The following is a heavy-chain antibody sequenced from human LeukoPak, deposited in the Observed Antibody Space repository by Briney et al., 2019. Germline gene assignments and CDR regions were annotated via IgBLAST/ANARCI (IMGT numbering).Heavy chain of an antibody. Sequence: GGSLRLSCLAYGFDFSGYVMEWVRQAPGKGLKSVSVISSKGGTTDYTESVKGRFNVSRDNSQNTLFLEMSSLRAEDTAVYYCVRHSVTQSTSGWYGALDIWGHGTMVVVSS. V-gene: IGHV3-64D*06. J-gene: IGHJ3*02. D-gene: IGHD6-19*01. CDR3: VRHSVTQSTSGWYGALDI. CDR2: ISSKGGTT. CDR1: GFDFSGYV.